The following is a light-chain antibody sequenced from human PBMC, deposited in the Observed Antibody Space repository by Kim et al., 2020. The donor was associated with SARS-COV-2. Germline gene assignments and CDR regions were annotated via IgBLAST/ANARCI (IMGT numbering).Light chain of an antibody. J-gene: IGKJ1*01. CDR3: QKYNSAPRE. CDR1: QDIRNY. Sequence: ASVGDRVTITCRASQDIRNYLAWYQQKPGKVPKLLIHATSNLQSGVPSRFSGSGSGTDFTLTISSLQPEDVATYYCQKYNSAPREFGQGTKVDIK. V-gene: IGKV1-27*01. CDR2: ATS.